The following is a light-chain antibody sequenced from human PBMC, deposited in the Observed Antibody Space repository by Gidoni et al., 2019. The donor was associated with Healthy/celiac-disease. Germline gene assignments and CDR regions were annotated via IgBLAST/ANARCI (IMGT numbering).Light chain of an antibody. Sequence: DIQMTHSPSSLSASVGDRVTITCRASQSISSYLNWYQQKPGKAPKLLIYAASSLQSGVPSRFSGSGSGTDFTITISSLQPEDFATYYCQQSYSTLPYTFGQGTKLEIK. CDR3: QQSYSTLPYT. J-gene: IGKJ2*01. V-gene: IGKV1-39*01. CDR2: AAS. CDR1: QSISSY.